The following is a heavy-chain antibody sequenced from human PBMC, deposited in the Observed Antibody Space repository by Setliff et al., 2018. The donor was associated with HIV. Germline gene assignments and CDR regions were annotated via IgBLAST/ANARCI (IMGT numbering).Heavy chain of an antibody. J-gene: IGHJ6*03. Sequence: ASVKVSCKASEYTFVDYYMHWVQQAPGKGLEWVGRINPDSRGTNYAQTFQGRVTMTRDTSVSTAYMELSRLKSDDTAVFYCARGTTATDYYYYMDVWGKGTSVTVSS. D-gene: IGHD4-17*01. V-gene: IGHV1-2*06. CDR1: EYTFVDYY. CDR3: ARGTTATDYYYYMDV. CDR2: INPDSRGT.